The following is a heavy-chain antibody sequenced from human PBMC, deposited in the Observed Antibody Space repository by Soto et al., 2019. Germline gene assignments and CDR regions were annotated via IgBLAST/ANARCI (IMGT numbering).Heavy chain of an antibody. Sequence: ASETLSLTCTVSGGSITSGGYSWTWIRQSPGKGLEWIGYTYQSGSAYYNPSLKGRVTISVDRSKNQFSLNLTSVTAADTAVYYCARDYYGMDVWGQGTTVTVSS. V-gene: IGHV4-30-2*06. CDR3: ARDYYGMDV. J-gene: IGHJ6*02. CDR1: GGSITSGGYS. CDR2: TYQSGSA.